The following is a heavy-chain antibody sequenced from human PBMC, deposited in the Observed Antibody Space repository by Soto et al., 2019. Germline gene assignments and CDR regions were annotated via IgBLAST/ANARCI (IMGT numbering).Heavy chain of an antibody. CDR1: GFTALSYA. Sequence: QVRLIQSGPEMMQPGASVRVSCTASGFTALSYAFHWVRQAPGQGPEWLGWLNGGVDGTSYSQRLQGRVTISRDTSANTAYLEVNSLTSEDTAVYYCAREVKGVTSFDYWGQGTLVTVSS. CDR3: AREVKGVTSFDY. D-gene: IGHD3-10*01. J-gene: IGHJ4*02. V-gene: IGHV1-3*01. CDR2: LNGGVDGT.